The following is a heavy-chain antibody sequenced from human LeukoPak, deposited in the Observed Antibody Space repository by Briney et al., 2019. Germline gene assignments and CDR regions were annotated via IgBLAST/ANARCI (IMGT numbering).Heavy chain of an antibody. D-gene: IGHD3-16*02. CDR3: ARDPGSFYYYMDV. Sequence: PSETLSLTCAVSGYSISSGYYWGWIRQPPGKGLEWIGTTYRGGSTYYNPSLKSRVTISVDTSKNHLSLKLSSVTAADTAVYYCARDPGSFYYYMDVWGKGTTVTVSS. V-gene: IGHV4-38-2*02. CDR2: TYRGGST. J-gene: IGHJ6*03. CDR1: GYSISSGYY.